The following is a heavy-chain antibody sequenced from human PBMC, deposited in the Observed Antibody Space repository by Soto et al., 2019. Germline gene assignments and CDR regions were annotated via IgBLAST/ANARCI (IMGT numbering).Heavy chain of an antibody. CDR1: GFSLSTSEVG. CDR2: IYWDDDK. Sequence: SGPTLVNPTQTLTLTCTFSGFSLSTSEVGVGWIRQPPGKALEWLAFIYWDDDKRYSPSLQSRLTITKDASKNQVVLTMTNMDPVDTATYYCARSVYYFDYWGQGALVTVSS. V-gene: IGHV2-5*02. D-gene: IGHD2-8*01. J-gene: IGHJ4*02. CDR3: ARSVYYFDY.